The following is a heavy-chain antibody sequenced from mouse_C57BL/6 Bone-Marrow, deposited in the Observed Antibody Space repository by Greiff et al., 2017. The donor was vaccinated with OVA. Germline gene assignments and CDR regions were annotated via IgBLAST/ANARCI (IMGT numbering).Heavy chain of an antibody. Sequence: QVQLQQSGAELARPGASVKLSCKASGYTFTSYGISWVKQRTGQGLEWIGEIYPRSGNTYYNEKFKGKATLTADKSSSTADMELRSMTSEDSAVYFCAREGVYYYGSPWFAYWGQGTLVTVSA. J-gene: IGHJ3*01. CDR3: AREGVYYYGSPWFAY. V-gene: IGHV1-81*01. CDR2: IYPRSGNT. D-gene: IGHD1-1*01. CDR1: GYTFTSYG.